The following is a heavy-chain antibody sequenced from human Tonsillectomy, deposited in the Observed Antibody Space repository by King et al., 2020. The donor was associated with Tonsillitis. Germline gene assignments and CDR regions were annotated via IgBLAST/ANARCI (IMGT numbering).Heavy chain of an antibody. V-gene: IGHV1-2*02. J-gene: IGHJ4*02. CDR1: GYTFFDYY. CDR2: IIPHSGGT. Sequence: VQLVQSGAEVKKPGASVKVSCKASGYTFFDYYIHWVRQAPGQGFEWLGWIIPHSGGTNFDQKFQGRVTMTRDMSINTAYMELSGLTSDDTAMYYCTRETLAFDSWGQGTLVTVSS. CDR3: TRETLAFDS.